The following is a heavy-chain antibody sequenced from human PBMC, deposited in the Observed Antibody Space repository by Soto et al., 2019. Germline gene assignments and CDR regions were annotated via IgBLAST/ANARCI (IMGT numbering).Heavy chain of an antibody. J-gene: IGHJ4*02. CDR1: GFTFNTFA. V-gene: IGHV3-23*01. D-gene: IGHD3-10*01. Sequence: PGGSLRLSCATSGFTFNTFAMSWVRQAPGKGLEWVSGISVSGGKAYYAGSVKGRFTISRDNSKNTLHLQLDNLRVDDTAVYYCATGGYGSRTSHRDWGQGTQVTVSS. CDR3: ATGGYGSRTSHRD. CDR2: ISVSGGKA.